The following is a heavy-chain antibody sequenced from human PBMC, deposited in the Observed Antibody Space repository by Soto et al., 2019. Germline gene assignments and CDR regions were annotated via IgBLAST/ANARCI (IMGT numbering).Heavy chain of an antibody. Sequence: PGGSLRLSCAAPGFTFSSYWMSWVRQAPGKGLEWVSAISGSGGSTYYADSVKGRFTISRDNSKNTLYLQMNSLRAEDTAVYYCAKDHKWELHLDYWGQGTLVTVSS. D-gene: IGHD1-26*01. V-gene: IGHV3-23*01. CDR3: AKDHKWELHLDY. CDR2: ISGSGGST. CDR1: GFTFSSYW. J-gene: IGHJ4*02.